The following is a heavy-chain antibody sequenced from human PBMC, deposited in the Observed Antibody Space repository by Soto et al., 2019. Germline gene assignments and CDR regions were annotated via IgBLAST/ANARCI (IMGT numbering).Heavy chain of an antibody. J-gene: IGHJ6*02. Sequence: EVQLVESGGGLVQPGGSLRLSCAASGFTFSSYSMNWVRQAPGKGLEWVSYISSSSSTIYYADSVKGRFTISRDNAKNSLYLPLNSLRAEGTAVYYCAGGRSYYDSLTGDYYSWYGMDVWGQGTTVTVSS. CDR3: AGGRSYYDSLTGDYYSWYGMDV. CDR2: ISSSSSTI. CDR1: GFTFSSYS. V-gene: IGHV3-48*01. D-gene: IGHD3-9*01.